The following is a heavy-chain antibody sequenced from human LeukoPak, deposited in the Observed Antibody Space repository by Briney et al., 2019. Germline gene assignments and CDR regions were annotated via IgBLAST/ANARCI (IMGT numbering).Heavy chain of an antibody. D-gene: IGHD3-3*01. V-gene: IGHV4-4*07. CDR1: GGSISSYY. Sequence: SETLSLTCTVSGGSISSYYWSWIRQPAGKGLEWIGRIYTSGSTNYNPSLKSRVTMSVDTSKNQFSLKLSSVNAADTAVYYCARGFTIFGVVIIGEAFDIWGQGTMVTVSS. CDR3: ARGFTIFGVVIIGEAFDI. J-gene: IGHJ3*02. CDR2: IYTSGST.